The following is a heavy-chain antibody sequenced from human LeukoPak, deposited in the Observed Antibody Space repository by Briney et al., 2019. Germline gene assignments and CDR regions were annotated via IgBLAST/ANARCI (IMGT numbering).Heavy chain of an antibody. CDR1: GFTVSSYW. CDR3: ARGRPHGNDY. V-gene: IGHV3-74*01. D-gene: IGHD4-23*01. Sequence: GGSLRLSCAASGFTVSSYWMNWVRQAPGKGLVWVSRIASDGSSTTYADSVKGRFSISRDNAKNTLYLQMNSLRVEDTAVYYCARGRPHGNDYWGQGTLVTVSS. J-gene: IGHJ4*02. CDR2: IASDGSST.